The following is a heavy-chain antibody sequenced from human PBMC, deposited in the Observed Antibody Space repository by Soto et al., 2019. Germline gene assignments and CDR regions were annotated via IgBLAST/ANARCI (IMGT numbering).Heavy chain of an antibody. CDR1: GFTFSSYG. V-gene: IGHV3-33*01. CDR2: IWYDGSNK. D-gene: IGHD3-10*01. Sequence: QVQLVESGGGVVQPGRSLRLSCAASGFTFSSYGMHWVRQAPGKGLEWVAVIWYDGSNKYYADSVKGRFTISRDNSKNTLYLQMNSLRAEDTAVYYCARVDYYGSGSYGFDYWGQGTLVTVSS. CDR3: ARVDYYGSGSYGFDY. J-gene: IGHJ4*02.